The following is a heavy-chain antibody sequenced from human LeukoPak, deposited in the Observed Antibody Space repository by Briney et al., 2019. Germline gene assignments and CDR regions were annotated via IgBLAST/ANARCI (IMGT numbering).Heavy chain of an antibody. Sequence: GGSLRLSCAASGFTFSRYWMSWVRQAPGRGLEWMANIREDGSDKYYVNSVKGRFTISRDNAKNSLYLQMNSLKAEDTAVYYCARGQDWNHDYWGQGTLVTVSS. CDR1: GFTFSRYW. V-gene: IGHV3-7*01. J-gene: IGHJ4*02. D-gene: IGHD1-1*01. CDR3: ARGQDWNHDY. CDR2: IREDGSDK.